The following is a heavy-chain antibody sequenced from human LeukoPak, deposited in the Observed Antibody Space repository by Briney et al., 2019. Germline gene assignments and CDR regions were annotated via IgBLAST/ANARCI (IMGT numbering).Heavy chain of an antibody. V-gene: IGHV4-34*01. CDR3: ASLRGVEPAGVEPFDY. J-gene: IGHJ4*02. CDR2: INHSGST. Sequence: SETLSLTCAVYGGSFSAYYWSWIRQPPGKGLEWIGEINHSGSTNCNPSLKSRVTISVDTSKNQFSLKLNSVTAADTAVYYCASLRGVEPAGVEPFDYWGQGTLVTVSS. D-gene: IGHD2-2*01. CDR1: GGSFSAYY.